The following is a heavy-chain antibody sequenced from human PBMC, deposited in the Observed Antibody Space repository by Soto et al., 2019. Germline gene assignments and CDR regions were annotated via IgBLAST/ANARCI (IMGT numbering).Heavy chain of an antibody. J-gene: IGHJ5*02. Sequence: RGSLLLSCAPSGFTFRDYAMSWVRQAPGKGLEWVSAISGSGSTFYADSVKGRFTISRDNSKNTLFLQMNSLRAQDTAVYYCAKDYIRWAQPWGQGTLVTVSS. CDR1: GFTFRDYA. V-gene: IGHV3-23*01. CDR3: AKDYIRWAQP. CDR2: ISGSGST. D-gene: IGHD1-20*01.